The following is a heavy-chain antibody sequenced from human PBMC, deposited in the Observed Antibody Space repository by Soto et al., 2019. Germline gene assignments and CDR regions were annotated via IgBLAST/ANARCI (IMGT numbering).Heavy chain of an antibody. CDR2: FNHSGDT. V-gene: IGHV4-34*01. J-gene: IGHJ4*02. Sequence: PSETLSLTCAVYGGSLSGYYWSWIRQPPGKALEWIGEFNHSGDTNYNPSLKSRVTISVDTSKNQLFLSLSSVTAADTAMYYCARHHVRGRTIAGAAEFWGQGTLVTVSS. CDR3: ARHHVRGRTIAGAAEF. D-gene: IGHD1-26*01. CDR1: GGSLSGYY.